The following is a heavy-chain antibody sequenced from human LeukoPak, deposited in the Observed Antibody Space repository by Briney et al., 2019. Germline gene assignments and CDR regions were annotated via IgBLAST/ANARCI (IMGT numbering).Heavy chain of an antibody. V-gene: IGHV4-34*01. J-gene: IGHJ6*04. CDR3: ARGRSLGCMDV. CDR1: GGSFSGYY. D-gene: IGHD1-26*01. Sequence: PSETLSLTCAVYGGSFSGYYWSWNRQPPGKGLEWIGEINHSGSTNYNPSLKSRVTISVDTSKNQFSLKLSSVTAADTAVYYCARGRSLGCMDVWGKGTTVTVSS. CDR2: INHSGST.